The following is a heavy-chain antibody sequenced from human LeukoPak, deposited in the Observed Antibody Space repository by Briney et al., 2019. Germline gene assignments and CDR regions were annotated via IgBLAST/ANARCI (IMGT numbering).Heavy chain of an antibody. CDR3: ARTQPGQYYGSGYAFDI. V-gene: IGHV2-70*01. CDR1: GFSLTTSGMC. D-gene: IGHD3-10*01. J-gene: IGHJ3*02. CDR2: IDWGDDK. Sequence: SGPALVKPTQTLTLTCTFSGFSLTTSGMCVTWIRQPPGKALEWLALIDWGDDKYYSTSPKTRLTISKDTSKNQVVLTMTNMDPVDTATYYCARTQPGQYYGSGYAFDIWGQGTMVTVSS.